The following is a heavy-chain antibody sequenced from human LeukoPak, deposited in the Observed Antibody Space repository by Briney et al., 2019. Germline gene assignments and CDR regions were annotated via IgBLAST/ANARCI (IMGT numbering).Heavy chain of an antibody. Sequence: SETLSLTCSVSGGSISSYYWSWIRQSPENGLEWIGYIYNSGNTNYNLFLKSRVTISADTSKNQFSLKLTSVTAADTAVYYCARYRGTYGYCFDYWGQGKLVIVSS. CDR2: IYNSGNT. CDR1: GGSISSYY. CDR3: ARYRGTYGYCFDY. J-gene: IGHJ4*02. D-gene: IGHD5-24*01. V-gene: IGHV4-59*01.